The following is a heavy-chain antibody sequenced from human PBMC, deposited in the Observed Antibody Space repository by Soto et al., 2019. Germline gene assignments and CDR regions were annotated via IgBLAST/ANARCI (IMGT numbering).Heavy chain of an antibody. CDR3: AREGGRYGASHYYYYMDV. V-gene: IGHV1-18*01. D-gene: IGHD2-8*01. J-gene: IGHJ6*03. Sequence: QVQLVQSGAEVQKPGASVKVSCKASGYTFTSYGISWVRQAPGQGLEWMGWISAYNGNTNYAQKLQGRVTMTTGTSKSSAYQELSSRITADTAVYYCAREGGRYGASHYYYYMDVWGKGTTVTVSS. CDR2: ISAYNGNT. CDR1: GYTFTSYG.